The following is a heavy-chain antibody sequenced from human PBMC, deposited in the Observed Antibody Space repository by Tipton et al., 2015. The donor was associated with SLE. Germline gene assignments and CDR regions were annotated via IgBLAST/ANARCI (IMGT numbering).Heavy chain of an antibody. J-gene: IGHJ3*02. CDR3: ARERDIAAAGNDAFDI. Sequence: TLSLTCTVSGGSLSSYYWSWIRQPPGKGLEWIGYIYYSGSTNYNPSLQSQVTISVDTSKNQFSLKLSSVTAADTAVYYCARERDIAAAGNDAFDIWGQGTMVTVSS. D-gene: IGHD6-13*01. CDR1: GGSLSSYY. CDR2: IYYSGST. V-gene: IGHV4-59*01.